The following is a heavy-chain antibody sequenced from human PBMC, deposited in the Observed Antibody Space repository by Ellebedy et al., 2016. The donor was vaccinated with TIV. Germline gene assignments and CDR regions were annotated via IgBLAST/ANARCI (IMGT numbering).Heavy chain of an antibody. D-gene: IGHD3-16*01. CDR2: IKRKTDGGTT. CDR1: GFTFSSYS. CDR3: TTLSDYVWGRD. Sequence: GESLKISCAASGFTFSSYSMNWVRQAPGKGLEWVGRIKRKTDGGTTDYAAPVKGRFIISRDDSKNTLYLQMNSLKTEDTAVYYCTTLSDYVWGRDWGQGTLVTVSS. J-gene: IGHJ4*02. V-gene: IGHV3-15*01.